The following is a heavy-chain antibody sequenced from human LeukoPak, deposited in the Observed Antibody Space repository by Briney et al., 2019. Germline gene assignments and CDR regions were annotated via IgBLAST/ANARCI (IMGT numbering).Heavy chain of an antibody. D-gene: IGHD2-2*01. CDR1: GGSISSSSYY. CDR2: IYYSGST. Sequence: LETLSLTCTVSGGSISSSSYYWGWIRQPPGKGLEWIGSIYYSGSTYYNPSLKSRVTISVDTSKNQFSLKLSSVTAADTAVYYCRVVPASTDAFDIWGQGTMVTVSS. CDR3: RVVPASTDAFDI. V-gene: IGHV4-39*07. J-gene: IGHJ3*02.